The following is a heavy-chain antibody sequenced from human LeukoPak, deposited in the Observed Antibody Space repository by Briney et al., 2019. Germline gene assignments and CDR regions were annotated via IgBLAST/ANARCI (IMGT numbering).Heavy chain of an antibody. Sequence: PSETLSLTCTVSGGSMNNYYWSWIRQPAGKGLEWIGQIYTSGTTNYNPSLRSRVTMSVDTSKNQFSLKLSSVTAADTAVYYCARGPSSIQYFQHWGQGTLVTVSS. CDR2: IYTSGTT. J-gene: IGHJ1*01. CDR1: GGSMNNYY. D-gene: IGHD6-13*01. CDR3: ARGPSSIQYFQH. V-gene: IGHV4-4*07.